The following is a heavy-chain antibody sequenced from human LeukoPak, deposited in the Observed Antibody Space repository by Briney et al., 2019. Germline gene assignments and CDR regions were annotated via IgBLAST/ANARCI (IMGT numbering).Heavy chain of an antibody. CDR2: IIPIFGTA. CDR3: ARALVVVPAAYNWFDT. CDR1: GGTFSSYA. Sequence: SVQVSCKASGGTFSSYAISWVRQAPGQGLEWMGGIIPIFGTANYAQKFQGRVTIIADESTSTAYMEVSSLRSEDTAVYYCARALVVVPAAYNWFDTWGQGTQVTVSS. V-gene: IGHV1-69*13. D-gene: IGHD2-2*01. J-gene: IGHJ5*02.